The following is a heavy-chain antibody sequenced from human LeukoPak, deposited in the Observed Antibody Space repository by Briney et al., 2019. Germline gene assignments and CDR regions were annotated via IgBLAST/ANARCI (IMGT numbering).Heavy chain of an antibody. CDR3: ATDDNYGDYVFDS. V-gene: IGHV3-23*01. CDR2: ISGSGGST. D-gene: IGHD4-17*01. J-gene: IGHJ4*02. CDR1: GFTFSSYA. Sequence: GSLRLSCAASGFTFSSYAMSWVRQAPGKGLEWVSAISGSGGSTYYADSVKGRFTISRDNSKNTLNLHMNSLRAEDTAVYYCATDDNYGDYVFDSWGQETLVTVSS.